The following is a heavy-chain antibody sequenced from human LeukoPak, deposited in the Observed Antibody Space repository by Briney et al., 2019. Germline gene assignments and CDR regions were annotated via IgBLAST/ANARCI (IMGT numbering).Heavy chain of an antibody. Sequence: SETLSLTCAVYGGSFSGYYWSWIRQPPGKGLEWIGYIYHSGSTYYNPSLKSRVTISVDRSKNQFSLKLSSVTAADTAVYYCARKFPGSGSGWFPDAFDIWGQGTMVTVSS. J-gene: IGHJ3*02. CDR1: GGSFSGYY. CDR2: IYHSGST. V-gene: IGHV4-30-2*01. CDR3: ARKFPGSGSGWFPDAFDI. D-gene: IGHD6-19*01.